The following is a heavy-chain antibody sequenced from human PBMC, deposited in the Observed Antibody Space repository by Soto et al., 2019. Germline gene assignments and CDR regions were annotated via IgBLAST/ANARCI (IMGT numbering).Heavy chain of an antibody. Sequence: QVQLQESGPGLVKSSETLSLTCTVSGGSMRNYFWTWIRQPPGKGLEWIGYIHYSGTTSFFPSYNPSLRSRVIISEDTSKSQFSLKLLSVTTADTAVYFCAAGEASSRNLAPYYLDFWGQGTLVTVSS. D-gene: IGHD6-13*01. CDR2: IHYSGTT. CDR3: AAGEASSRNLAPYYLDF. CDR1: GGSMRNYF. J-gene: IGHJ4*02. V-gene: IGHV4-59*01.